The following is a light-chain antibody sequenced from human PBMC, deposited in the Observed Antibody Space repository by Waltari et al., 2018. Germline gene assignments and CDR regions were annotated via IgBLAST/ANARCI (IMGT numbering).Light chain of an antibody. J-gene: IGKJ1*01. CDR1: QSIVRS. CDR2: AAS. CDR3: QQTYITPGT. V-gene: IGKV1-39*01. Sequence: DMQMTQSQSSLSASVGDRVTITCRASQSIVRSLNWYQQRPGKAPNLLIYAASTLQGGVPSRFSGNGSGTDFTLSITSLHPEDFATYYCQQTYITPGTFGRGTKVEIK.